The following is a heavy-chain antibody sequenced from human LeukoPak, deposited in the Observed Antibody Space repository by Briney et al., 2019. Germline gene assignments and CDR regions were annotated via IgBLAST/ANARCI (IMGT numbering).Heavy chain of an antibody. CDR1: GFSVSSNY. V-gene: IGHV3-53*01. Sequence: GGSLRLSCEVSGFSVSSNYMTWVRQAPGKRLEWVSVLYSGGNTYYADSVKGRFTISRDNSKNTLYLQMNSLRAEDTAVYFCARENGRLGHSSMDVWGQGTTVTVSS. CDR2: LYSGGNT. D-gene: IGHD3-16*01. CDR3: ARENGRLGHSSMDV. J-gene: IGHJ6*02.